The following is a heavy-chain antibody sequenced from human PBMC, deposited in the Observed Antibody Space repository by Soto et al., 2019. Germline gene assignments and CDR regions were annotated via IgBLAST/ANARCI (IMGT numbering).Heavy chain of an antibody. CDR1: GFTFDDYA. J-gene: IGHJ4*02. V-gene: IGHV3-9*01. CDR2: ISWNSGSI. Sequence: EVQLVESGGGLVQPGRSLRLSCAASGFTFDDYAMHWVRQAPGKGLEWVSGISWNSGSIGYADSVKGRFTISRDNAKNSRYLQMNSLRAEDTALYYCAKDMYSSSWTFDYWGQGTLVTVSS. D-gene: IGHD6-13*01. CDR3: AKDMYSSSWTFDY.